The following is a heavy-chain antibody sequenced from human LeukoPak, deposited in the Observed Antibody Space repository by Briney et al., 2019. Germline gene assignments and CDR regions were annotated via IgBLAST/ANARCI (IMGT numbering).Heavy chain of an antibody. D-gene: IGHD6-13*01. CDR1: GYTFTSYG. V-gene: IGHV1-8*02. J-gene: IGHJ6*03. CDR3: ARGQSSSWYSAEIYYYYYMDV. CDR2: ISAYNGNT. Sequence: GASVKVSCKASGYTFTSYGISWVRQAPGQGLEWMGWISAYNGNTGYAQKFQGRVTMTRNTSISTAYMELSSLRSEDTAVYYCARGQSSSWYSAEIYYYYYMDVWSKGTTVTISS.